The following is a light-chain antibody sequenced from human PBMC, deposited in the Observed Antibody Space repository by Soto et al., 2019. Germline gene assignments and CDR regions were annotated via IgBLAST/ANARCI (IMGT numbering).Light chain of an antibody. J-gene: IGKJ3*01. V-gene: IGKV1-9*01. CDR3: QQLYSYPVT. Sequence: DIRLTQSPSFLSASVGDRVTITCRASQGFSNHFACYQQKPGKAPSLLIYHASTLQSGVPSRFSGSQSGTEFTLTISSLQPEDFATYYCQQLYSYPVTFGAGTKVDVK. CDR2: HAS. CDR1: QGFSNH.